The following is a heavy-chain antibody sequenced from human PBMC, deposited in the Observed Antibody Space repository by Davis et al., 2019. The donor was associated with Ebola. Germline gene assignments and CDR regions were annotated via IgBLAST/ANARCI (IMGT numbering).Heavy chain of an antibody. CDR1: GFTFSSYA. CDR2: ISGSGGST. CDR3: TSHEWELRSY. V-gene: IGHV3-23*01. Sequence: GESLKISCAASGFTFSSYAMSWVRQAPGKGLEWVSAISGSGGSTYYADSVKGRFTISRDNSKNTLYLQMNSLKTEDTAVYYCTSHEWELRSYWGQGTLVTVSS. J-gene: IGHJ4*02. D-gene: IGHD1-26*01.